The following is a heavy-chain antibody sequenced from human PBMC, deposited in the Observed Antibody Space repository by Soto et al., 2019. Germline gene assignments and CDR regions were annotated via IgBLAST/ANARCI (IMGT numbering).Heavy chain of an antibody. CDR3: ARDQEYTYGEYYFDS. CDR1: GYSVANYG. V-gene: IGHV1-18*01. J-gene: IGHJ4*02. Sequence: ASVKVSCKESGYSVANYGLGWVRQAPGQGLEWVGWISAYTGNTNVAQKLQGRVTMTTDTSTSTAYMELRSLRSDDTDVYYCARDQEYTYGEYYFDSWGKGTLVTISS. CDR2: ISAYTGNT. D-gene: IGHD5-18*01.